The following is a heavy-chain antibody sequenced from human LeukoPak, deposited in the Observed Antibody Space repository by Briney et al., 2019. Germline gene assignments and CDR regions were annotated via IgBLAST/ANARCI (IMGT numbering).Heavy chain of an antibody. CDR3: ASRAPRDNFNRYLPIDY. J-gene: IGHJ4*02. D-gene: IGHD1-20*01. Sequence: PSGTLSLTCAVAGASISNSNWWTWVRQPPGQGLEWIGEIYHSGSTNYKPSLKSRATISVDKSKNQFSLKLSSVTAADTAVYYCASRAPRDNFNRYLPIDYWGQGTLVTVSS. CDR2: IYHSGST. CDR1: GASISNSNW. V-gene: IGHV4-4*02.